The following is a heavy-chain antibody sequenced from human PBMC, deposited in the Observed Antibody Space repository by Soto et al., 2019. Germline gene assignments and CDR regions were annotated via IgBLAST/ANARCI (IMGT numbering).Heavy chain of an antibody. CDR1: GFTFSSYA. CDR3: ARDKYLNSVFGVVIMGYYYYYGMDV. J-gene: IGHJ6*02. CDR2: ISYDGSNK. V-gene: IGHV3-30-3*01. D-gene: IGHD3-3*01. Sequence: GGSLRLSCAASGFTFSSYAMHWVRQAPGKGLEWVAVISYDGSNKYYADSVKGRFTISRDNSKNTLYLQMNSLRAEDTAVYYCARDKYLNSVFGVVIMGYYYYYGMDVWGQGTTVTVSS.